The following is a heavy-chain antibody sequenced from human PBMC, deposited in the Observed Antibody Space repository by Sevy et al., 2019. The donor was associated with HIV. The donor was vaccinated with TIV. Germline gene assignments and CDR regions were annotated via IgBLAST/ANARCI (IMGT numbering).Heavy chain of an antibody. CDR3: ARDGKVYRSSSGGYYYYGMDV. Sequence: ASVRVSCKASGYTFTSYGISWVRQAPVQGLEWMGWISAYNGKTNFAQKLQDKFTMTTDTSTSTAYMELRSLRSDDTAVYYCARDGKVYRSSSGGYYYYGMDVWGQGTTVTASS. J-gene: IGHJ6*02. V-gene: IGHV1-18*04. CDR2: ISAYNGKT. CDR1: GYTFTSYG. D-gene: IGHD6-6*01.